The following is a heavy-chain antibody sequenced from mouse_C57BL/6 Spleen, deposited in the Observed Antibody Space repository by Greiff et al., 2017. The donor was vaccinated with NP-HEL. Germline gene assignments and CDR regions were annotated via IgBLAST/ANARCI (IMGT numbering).Heavy chain of an antibody. CDR3: ARVSPYYYGSSLAYFDY. V-gene: IGHV1-64*01. J-gene: IGHJ2*01. CDR2: IHPNSGST. CDR1: GYTFTSYW. Sequence: QVQLQQSGAELVKPGASVKLSCKASGYTFTSYWMHWVKQRPGQGLEWIGMIHPNSGSTNYNEKFKSKATLTVDKSSSTAYMQLSSLTSEDSAVYYCARVSPYYYGSSLAYFDYWGQGTTLTVSS. D-gene: IGHD1-1*01.